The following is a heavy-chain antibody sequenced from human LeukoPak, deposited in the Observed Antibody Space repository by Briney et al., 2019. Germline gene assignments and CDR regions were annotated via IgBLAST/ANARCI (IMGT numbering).Heavy chain of an antibody. CDR1: GYTFTHSY. CDR3: ARGLSPLWGGATDAFDI. J-gene: IGHJ3*02. Sequence: ASVKVSCKASGYTFTHSYIHWVRQVPGQGLEWMGRINPNSGGTNYAQKFQGRVTMTRDTSISTAYMGLSRLRSDDTAVYYCARGLSPLWGGATDAFDIWGQGTMVTVSS. CDR2: INPNSGGT. V-gene: IGHV1-2*06. D-gene: IGHD3-16*01.